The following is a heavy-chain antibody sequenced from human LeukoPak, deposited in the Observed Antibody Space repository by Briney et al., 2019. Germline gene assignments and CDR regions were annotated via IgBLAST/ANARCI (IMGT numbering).Heavy chain of an antibody. J-gene: IGHJ4*02. Sequence: GGSLRLSCAASGFTFDDYAMHWVRQAPGKGLEWVSGISWNSGSIGYADSVKGRFTISRDNAKKSLYLQMNSLRAEDTAVYYCAREPLGYCSGGSCYTYYFDYWGQGTLVTVSS. CDR1: GFTFDDYA. V-gene: IGHV3-9*01. CDR3: AREPLGYCSGGSCYTYYFDY. D-gene: IGHD2-15*01. CDR2: ISWNSGSI.